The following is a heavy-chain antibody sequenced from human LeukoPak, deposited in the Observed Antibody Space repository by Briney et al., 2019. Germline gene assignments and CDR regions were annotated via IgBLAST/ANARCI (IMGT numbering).Heavy chain of an antibody. D-gene: IGHD3-22*01. CDR3: AREFMGDSSGKPDY. V-gene: IGHV3-53*01. CDR1: GFTFSSNY. CDR2: IYSCGST. Sequence: VGSLRLSCAASGFTFSSNYMSWVRQAPGQGLEWVSVIYSCGSTYYADSVKGRFTIPRDNSKNTLYLQMNSLRAEDTAVYYCAREFMGDSSGKPDYWGQGTLDTVSS. J-gene: IGHJ4*02.